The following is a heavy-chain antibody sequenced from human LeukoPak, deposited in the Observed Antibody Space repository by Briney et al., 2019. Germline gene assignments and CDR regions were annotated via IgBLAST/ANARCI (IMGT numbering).Heavy chain of an antibody. Sequence: PGGSLRLSCAASGFTFSNAWMTWVRQAPGKGLEWVASIKQGGGAEYYVDSVKGRFTISRDNAKHSLYLQMSSLRVEDTAVYFYARDYGGNSDYFDYWGQGTLVTVSS. CDR3: ARDYGGNSDYFDY. CDR1: GFTFSNAW. V-gene: IGHV3-7*04. J-gene: IGHJ4*02. D-gene: IGHD4-23*01. CDR2: IKQGGGAE.